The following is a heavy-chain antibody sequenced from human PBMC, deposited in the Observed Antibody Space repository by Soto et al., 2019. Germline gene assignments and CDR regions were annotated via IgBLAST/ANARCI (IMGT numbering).Heavy chain of an antibody. D-gene: IGHD3-3*01. Sequence: SETLSLTCSVFGGSISTYYWNWIRQPPGKGLEWIGYIYYRGSTNYSPSLKSRVTMSVDTSKNQFSLKLNSVTAADTAVYYCARGIRDSYGLLGWFDPWGQGTLVTVSS. CDR2: IYYRGST. J-gene: IGHJ5*02. V-gene: IGHV4-59*01. CDR1: GGSISTYY. CDR3: ARGIRDSYGLLGWFDP.